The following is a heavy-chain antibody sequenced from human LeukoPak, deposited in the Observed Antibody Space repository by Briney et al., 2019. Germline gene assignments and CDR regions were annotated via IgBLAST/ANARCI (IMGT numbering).Heavy chain of an antibody. D-gene: IGHD5-24*01. J-gene: IGHJ4*02. CDR1: GYTFTDYY. CDR2: LNPNSGDT. Sequence: ASVKVSCKASGYTFTDYYMHWVRQAPGQGLGWMGWLNPNSGDTNYAQKFQGRVSMTRGTSISTAYMDLSDLRSDDTAVYYCARGRNIEMTTMSGGSDYWGQGTLVTVSS. V-gene: IGHV1-2*02. CDR3: ARGRNIEMTTMSGGSDY.